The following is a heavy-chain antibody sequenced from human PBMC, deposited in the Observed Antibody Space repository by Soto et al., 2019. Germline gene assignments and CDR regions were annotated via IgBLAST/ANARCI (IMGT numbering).Heavy chain of an antibody. D-gene: IGHD3-16*01. CDR1: GYIFVNYG. CDR2: ISPYTGNT. V-gene: IGHV1-18*01. Sequence: QVQLVQSGDEVKKPGASVKVSCKASGYIFVNYGIAWVRQAPGQGLEWMGWISPYTGNTHSATKVQGRLTITTDTSTSTAYMDLGSLTSDGTAVYYCVMMYNYVTPTPQDVWGQGTTVTVSS. CDR3: VMMYNYVTPTPQDV. J-gene: IGHJ6*02.